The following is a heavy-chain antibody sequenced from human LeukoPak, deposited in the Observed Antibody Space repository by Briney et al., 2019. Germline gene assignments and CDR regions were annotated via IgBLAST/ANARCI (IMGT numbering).Heavy chain of an antibody. Sequence: GGSLRLSCAASGFTFSSYSMNWVRQAPGKGLEWVSYISSSSSTIYYADSVKGRFTISRDNAKNSLYLQMNSPRAEDTAVYYCARESITMARAHFDYWGQGTLVTVSS. V-gene: IGHV3-48*01. J-gene: IGHJ4*02. CDR1: GFTFSSYS. CDR2: ISSSSSTI. D-gene: IGHD3-10*01. CDR3: ARESITMARAHFDY.